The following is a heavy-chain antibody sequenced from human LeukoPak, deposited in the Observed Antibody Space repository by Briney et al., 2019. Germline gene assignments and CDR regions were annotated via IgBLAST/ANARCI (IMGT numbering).Heavy chain of an antibody. J-gene: IGHJ6*02. V-gene: IGHV3-7*03. CDR2: IKQDGGEK. CDR3: ARVSDTYYDFWSGYADYYYGMDV. Sequence: GGSLRLSCAASGFTFSSYWMSWVRQAPGKGLEWVAIIKQDGGEKNCVDSVKGRFTISRDNAKNSLYLQMNSLRAEDTAVYYCARVSDTYYDFWSGYADYYYGMDVWGQGTTVTVSS. D-gene: IGHD3-3*01. CDR1: GFTFSSYW.